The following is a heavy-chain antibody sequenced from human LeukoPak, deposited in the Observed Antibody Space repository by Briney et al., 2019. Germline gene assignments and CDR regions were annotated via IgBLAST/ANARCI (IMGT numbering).Heavy chain of an antibody. CDR1: GFTFDGYV. V-gene: IGHV3-43*02. D-gene: IGHD5-12*01. CDR2: ISGDGSGT. CDR3: ATQNPPGSGYYDTYNWFDP. J-gene: IGHJ5*02. Sequence: PGGSLRLSCTASGFTFDGYVMHWVRQAPGKGLEWVSLISGDGSGTYYADSVKGRFTISRDNSKNSLFLHMSGLRAEDTALYYCATQNPPGSGYYDTYNWFDPWGQGTLVTVAS.